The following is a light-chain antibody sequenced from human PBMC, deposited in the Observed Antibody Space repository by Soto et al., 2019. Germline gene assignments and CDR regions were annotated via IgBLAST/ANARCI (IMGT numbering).Light chain of an antibody. Sequence: QSALTQPASVPGSPGQSITISCTGTSSDVGGYDYVSWYQQHPGKAPKLLIFDVSKRPSGVSYRFSGSKSGNTASLTISGLQAEDEADYYCSSYASSITLVFGGGTKLTVL. CDR3: SSYASSITLV. J-gene: IGLJ2*01. V-gene: IGLV2-14*01. CDR2: DVS. CDR1: SSDVGGYDY.